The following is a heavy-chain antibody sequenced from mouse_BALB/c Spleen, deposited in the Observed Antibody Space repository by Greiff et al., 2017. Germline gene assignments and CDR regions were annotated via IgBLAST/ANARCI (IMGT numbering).Heavy chain of an antibody. CDR2: IWSGGST. Sequence: VQLQQSGPGLVQPSQSLSITCTVSGFSLTSYGVHWVRQSPGKGLEWLGVIWSGGSTDYNAAFISRLSISKDNSKSQVFFKMNSLQANDTAIYYCARNYYGSRGDWYFDVWGAGTTVTVSS. V-gene: IGHV2-2*02. D-gene: IGHD1-1*01. CDR3: ARNYYGSRGDWYFDV. CDR1: GFSLTSYG. J-gene: IGHJ1*01.